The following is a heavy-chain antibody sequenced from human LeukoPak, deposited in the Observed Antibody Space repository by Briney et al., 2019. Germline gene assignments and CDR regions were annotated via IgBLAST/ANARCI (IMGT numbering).Heavy chain of an antibody. CDR3: ARGGSGSGYHYYYYYMDV. J-gene: IGHJ6*03. CDR1: GFTFSSYA. D-gene: IGHD3-22*01. CDR2: INSDGIRT. Sequence: GGSLRLSCVASGFTFSSYAMSWVRQAPGKGLLWVARINSDGIRTSHADSVQGRFTISRDNANNTLYLQMNSLRVEDTAVYYCARGGSGSGYHYYYYYMDVWGKGTTVTISS. V-gene: IGHV3-74*01.